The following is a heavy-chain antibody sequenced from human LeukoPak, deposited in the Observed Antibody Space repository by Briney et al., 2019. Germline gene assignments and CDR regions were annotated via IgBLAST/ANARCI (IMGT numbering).Heavy chain of an antibody. Sequence: GSLRLSCAGSGFTFSSHSMNWVRQAPGQGLEWVSSISSGSGYMYYADSVKGRFTISRDNARNSLFLQMNSLRAEDTAVYYCARPTSTTSNDGFDIWGRGTMVTVSS. V-gene: IGHV3-21*01. CDR3: ARPTSTTSNDGFDI. J-gene: IGHJ3*02. D-gene: IGHD2-2*01. CDR2: ISSGSGYM. CDR1: GFTFSSHS.